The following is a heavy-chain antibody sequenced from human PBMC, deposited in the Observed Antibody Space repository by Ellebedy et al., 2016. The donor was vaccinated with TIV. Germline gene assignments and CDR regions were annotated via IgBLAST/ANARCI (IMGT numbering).Heavy chain of an antibody. V-gene: IGHV4-4*07. CDR1: GGSISSYY. Sequence: GSLRLXCTVSGGSISSYYWRWIREHAGKGQQWISRLYTSGSTNYNPSLKSRVTMSVDTSKNQFSLKLSSVTAADTAVYYCAREGYSGYDFDYWGQGTLVTVSS. J-gene: IGHJ4*02. CDR2: LYTSGST. D-gene: IGHD5-12*01. CDR3: AREGYSGYDFDY.